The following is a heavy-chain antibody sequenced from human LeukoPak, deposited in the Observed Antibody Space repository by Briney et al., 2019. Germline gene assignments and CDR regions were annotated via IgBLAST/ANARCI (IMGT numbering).Heavy chain of an antibody. V-gene: IGHV3-66*01. J-gene: IGHJ4*02. CDR3: ARRMSSGYYYEFYFDY. CDR2: IYSGGST. Sequence: GGSLRLSCAASGFTVSSNYMSWVRQAPGKGLEWVSVIYSGGSTYYADSVKGRFTIPRDNSKNMLYLQMNSLRAEDTAVYYCARRMSSGYYYEFYFDYWGQGTLVTVSS. CDR1: GFTVSSNY. D-gene: IGHD3-22*01.